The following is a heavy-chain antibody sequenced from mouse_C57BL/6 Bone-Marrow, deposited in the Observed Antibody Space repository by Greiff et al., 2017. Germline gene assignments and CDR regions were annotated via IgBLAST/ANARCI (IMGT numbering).Heavy chain of an antibody. Sequence: QVQLQQSGAELVRPGTSVKVSCKASGYAFTNYLIEWVKQRPGQGLEWIGVINPGSGGTNDNEKFKGKAKLTADKSSSTAYMQLSSLTSEDSAVYFWARYYGSRGAWFAYWGQGTLVTVSA. CDR2: INPGSGGT. J-gene: IGHJ3*01. CDR3: ARYYGSRGAWFAY. D-gene: IGHD1-1*01. V-gene: IGHV1-54*01. CDR1: GYAFTNYL.